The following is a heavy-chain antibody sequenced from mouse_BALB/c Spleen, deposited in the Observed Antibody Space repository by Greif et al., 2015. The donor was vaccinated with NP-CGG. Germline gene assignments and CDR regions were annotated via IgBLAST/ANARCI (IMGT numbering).Heavy chain of an antibody. CDR1: GFTFSSYW. Sequence: VQLKESGGGLVQPGGSMKLSCVASGFTFSSYWMSWVRQSPEKGLEWVAEIRLKSDNYATHYAESVKGKFTISRDDSKSRLYLQMNSLRAEDTGIYYCTPYGKEGAMDYWGQGTSVTVSS. V-gene: IGHV6-6*02. CDR3: TPYGKEGAMDY. J-gene: IGHJ4*01. D-gene: IGHD2-1*01. CDR2: IRLKSDNYAT.